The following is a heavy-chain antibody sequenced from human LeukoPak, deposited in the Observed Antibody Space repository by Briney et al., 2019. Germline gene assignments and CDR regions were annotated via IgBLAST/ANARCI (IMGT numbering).Heavy chain of an antibody. V-gene: IGHV3-11*01. D-gene: IGHD5-18*01. CDR1: GFTFSDYH. CDR3: ARAPRKGLWSRQLVTPHY. J-gene: IGHJ4*02. CDR2: ISSSGSTI. Sequence: PGGSLRLSCAASGFTFSDYHMSWIRQAPGKGLEWVSYISSSGSTIYYADSVKGRFTISRDNAKNSLYLQMNSLIAEDTAVYYCARAPRKGLWSRQLVTPHYWGQGTLATVSS.